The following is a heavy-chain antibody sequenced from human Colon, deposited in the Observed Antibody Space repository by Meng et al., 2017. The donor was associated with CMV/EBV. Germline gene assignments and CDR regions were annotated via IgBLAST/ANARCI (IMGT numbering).Heavy chain of an antibody. CDR3: ARVLLWFGGGQYYGMDV. D-gene: IGHD3-10*01. J-gene: IGHJ6*02. CDR1: GDSVSRNSAA. V-gene: IGHV6-1*01. Sequence: QTPSLTGAISGDSVSRNSAAWNWIRQSPSRGLEWLGRTYYKSKWYNDYAVSVKSRITINPDTSKNQFSLQLNSVTPEDTAVYYCARVLLWFGGGQYYGMDVWGQGTTVTVSS. CDR2: TYYKSKWYN.